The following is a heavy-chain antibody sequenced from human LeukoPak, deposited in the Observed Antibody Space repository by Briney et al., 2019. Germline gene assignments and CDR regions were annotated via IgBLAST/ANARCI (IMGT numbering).Heavy chain of an antibody. J-gene: IGHJ4*02. Sequence: GGSLRLSCAASGFTFSSYAMSWVRQAPGKGLEWVSAISGSGGSTYYADSVKGRFTISRDNSKNTLYLQMNSLRAEDTAVYYCARGWNYAFRFDNWGQGTLVTVST. CDR1: GFTFSSYA. CDR2: ISGSGGST. D-gene: IGHD1-7*01. CDR3: ARGWNYAFRFDN. V-gene: IGHV3-23*01.